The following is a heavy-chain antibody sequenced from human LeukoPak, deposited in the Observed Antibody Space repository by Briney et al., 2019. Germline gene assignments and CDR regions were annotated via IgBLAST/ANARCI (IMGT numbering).Heavy chain of an antibody. CDR2: IYYSGSL. CDR1: GDSISSSRYY. Sequence: PSETLSLTCSVSGDSISSSRYYWGWIRQPPGKGLEWIGSIYYSGSLYYNPSLKSRVTISVDTSKNQFSLKLSPVTAADTAVYYCARVGDLGTYYGYFDYWGQGTLVTVSS. D-gene: IGHD3-10*01. V-gene: IGHV4-39*07. CDR3: ARVGDLGTYYGYFDY. J-gene: IGHJ4*02.